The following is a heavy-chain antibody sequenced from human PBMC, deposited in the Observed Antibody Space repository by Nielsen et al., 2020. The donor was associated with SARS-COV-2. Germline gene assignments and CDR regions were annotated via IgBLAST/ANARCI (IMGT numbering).Heavy chain of an antibody. V-gene: IGHV5-51*01. CDR1: GYSFTSYW. Sequence: GESLKISCKGSGYSFTSYWIGWVRQMPGKGLEWMGIIYPGDSDTRYSPSFQGQVTISADKSISTAYLQWSSLKAPDTAMYYCATRTPDCSGGSCYALWGQGTLVTVSS. J-gene: IGHJ4*02. CDR2: IYPGDSDT. CDR3: ATRTPDCSGGSCYAL. D-gene: IGHD2-15*01.